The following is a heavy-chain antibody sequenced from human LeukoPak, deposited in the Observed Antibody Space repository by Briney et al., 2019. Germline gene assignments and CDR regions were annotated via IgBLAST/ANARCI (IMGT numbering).Heavy chain of an antibody. CDR3: AKERGYYGSGSYYSAGFFDY. D-gene: IGHD3-10*01. Sequence: GGSLRLSCAASGFTVSSYAMSWVRQAPGKGLEWVSSISGSGGSTYYADSVKGRLTISRDNSKHTLYLQMNSLRAEDTAVYYCAKERGYYGSGSYYSAGFFDYWGQGTLVTVSS. V-gene: IGHV3-23*01. CDR1: GFTVSSYA. J-gene: IGHJ4*02. CDR2: ISGSGGST.